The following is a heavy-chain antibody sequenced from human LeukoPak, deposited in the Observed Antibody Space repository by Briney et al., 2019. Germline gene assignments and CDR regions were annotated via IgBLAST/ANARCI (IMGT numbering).Heavy chain of an antibody. Sequence: PSETLSLTCAVYGGSFSGHYWSWIRQPPGKGLEWIGEINHSGSTNYNPSLKSRVTISVDTSKNQFSLKLSSVTAADTAVYYCASGYDSSGYYHYWYFDLWGRGTLVTVSS. D-gene: IGHD3-22*01. J-gene: IGHJ2*01. V-gene: IGHV4-34*01. CDR3: ASGYDSSGYYHYWYFDL. CDR1: GGSFSGHY. CDR2: INHSGST.